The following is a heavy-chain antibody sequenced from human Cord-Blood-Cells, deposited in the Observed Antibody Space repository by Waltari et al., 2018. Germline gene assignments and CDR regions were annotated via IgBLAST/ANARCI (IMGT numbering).Heavy chain of an antibody. D-gene: IGHD3-3*01. CDR2: INPSGGST. J-gene: IGHJ4*02. V-gene: IGHV1-46*01. CDR1: GYTFTSYY. CDR3: ARDRNDFWSGYNYFDY. Sequence: QVQRVQSGAEVKKPGASVKVSCKASGYTFTSYYMHWVRQAPGQGLEWMGIINPSGGSTSYAQKFQGRVTMTRDTSTSTVYMELSSLRSEDTAVYYCARDRNDFWSGYNYFDYWGQGTLVTVSS.